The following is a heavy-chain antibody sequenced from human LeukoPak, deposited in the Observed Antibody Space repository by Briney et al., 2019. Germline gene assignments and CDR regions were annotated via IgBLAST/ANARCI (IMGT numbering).Heavy chain of an antibody. CDR1: GFTFSSYA. Sequence: GGSLRLSCAASGFTFSSYAMSWVRQAPGKGLEWVSAISGSGGSTYYADSVKGQFTISRDNSKNTLYLQMNSLRAEDTAVYYCAIDYGDYDNYFDYWGQGTLVTVSS. J-gene: IGHJ4*02. V-gene: IGHV3-23*01. CDR2: ISGSGGST. CDR3: AIDYGDYDNYFDY. D-gene: IGHD4-17*01.